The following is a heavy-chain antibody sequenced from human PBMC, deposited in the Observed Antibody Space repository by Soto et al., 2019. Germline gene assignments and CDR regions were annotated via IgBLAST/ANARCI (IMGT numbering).Heavy chain of an antibody. CDR1: GFTFSSYA. CDR3: VKGEFYYDSSAYYPFDS. D-gene: IGHD3-22*01. V-gene: IGHV3-64D*06. CDR2: ISINGVST. Sequence: PRGPLKISCAASGFTFSSYAMHWARQAPGKGLEYVSSISINGVSTHYADSVKGRFTISRDNSRNTQYLQMSSLRADDTAVYYCVKGEFYYDSSAYYPFDSWGQGT. J-gene: IGHJ4*02.